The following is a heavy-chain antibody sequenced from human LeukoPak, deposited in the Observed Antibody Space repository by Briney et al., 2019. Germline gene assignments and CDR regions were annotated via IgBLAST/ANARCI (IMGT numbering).Heavy chain of an antibody. Sequence: ASVKVSCKASGYTFTGYYMHWVRQAPGQGLEWMGWINPNSGGTNYAQKFQGRVTMTRDTSISTAYMELSRLRSDDTAVYYCARDACSSTSCLYYYYYMDVWGKGTTVTVSS. CDR2: INPNSGGT. CDR3: ARDACSSTSCLYYYYYMDV. J-gene: IGHJ6*03. V-gene: IGHV1-2*02. D-gene: IGHD2-2*01. CDR1: GYTFTGYY.